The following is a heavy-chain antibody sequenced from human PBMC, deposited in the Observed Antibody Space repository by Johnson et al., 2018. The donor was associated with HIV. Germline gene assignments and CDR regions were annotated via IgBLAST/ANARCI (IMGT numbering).Heavy chain of an antibody. D-gene: IGHD3-22*01. CDR3: AKEGSGYFHAFDI. Sequence: QVQLVESGGGLVQPGGSLRLSCAASGFTFSSYGMHWVRQAPGKGLEWVAVISYDGINKYYADSVKGRFTISRDNSKNTLYLQMNSLRAEDTAVYYCAKEGSGYFHAFDIWGQGTMVTVSS. CDR2: ISYDGINK. V-gene: IGHV3-30*18. J-gene: IGHJ3*02. CDR1: GFTFSSYG.